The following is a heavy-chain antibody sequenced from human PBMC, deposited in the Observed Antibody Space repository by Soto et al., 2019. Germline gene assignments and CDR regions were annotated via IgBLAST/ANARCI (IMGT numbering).Heavy chain of an antibody. CDR1: GGTFSSYA. CDR2: IIPIFGTA. J-gene: IGHJ4*02. CDR3: AREGGGVYCSGGSCYSGYFGY. V-gene: IGHV1-69*01. Sequence: QVQLVQSGAEVKKPGSSVKVSCKASGGTFSSYAISWVRQAPGQGLEWMGGIIPIFGTANYAQKFLGRVTITADESTSTAYMELSSLRSEDTAVYYCAREGGGVYCSGGSCYSGYFGYWGQGTLVTVSS. D-gene: IGHD2-15*01.